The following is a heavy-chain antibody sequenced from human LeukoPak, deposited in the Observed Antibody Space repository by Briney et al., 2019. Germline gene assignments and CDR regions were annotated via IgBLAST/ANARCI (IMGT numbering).Heavy chain of an antibody. V-gene: IGHV4-31*03. CDR2: IYYSGTT. J-gene: IGHJ5*01. CDR3: ASGLKELGSASYLWFDS. Sequence: PSETLSLTCTVSDGSISSGGYYWSWIRQHPGKGLEWIGYIYYSGTTYYNPSLRSRVTISVDTSQNQFSLKLTSVTAADTAVYYCASGLKELGSASYLWFDSWGQGTLVTVSS. D-gene: IGHD3-10*01. CDR1: DGSISSGGYY.